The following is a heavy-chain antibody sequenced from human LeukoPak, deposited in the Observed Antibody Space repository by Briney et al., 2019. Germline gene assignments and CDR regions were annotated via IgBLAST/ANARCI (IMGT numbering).Heavy chain of an antibody. CDR3: AKDSSGWPNN. CDR1: GFTFSSYG. J-gene: IGHJ4*02. D-gene: IGHD6-19*01. V-gene: IGHV3-30*18. CDR2: ISYDGSNK. Sequence: PGGSLRLSCAASGFTFSSYGMHWVRQAPGKGLEWVAVISYDGSNKYYADSVKGRFTISRDNSKNTLYLQMNSLRAEDTAVYYCAKDSSGWPNNWGQGTLVTVSS.